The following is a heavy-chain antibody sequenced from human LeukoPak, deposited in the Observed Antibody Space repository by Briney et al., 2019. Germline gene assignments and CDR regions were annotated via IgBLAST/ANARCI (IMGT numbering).Heavy chain of an antibody. CDR3: ARSGYLWFGPDY. D-gene: IGHD3-10*01. CDR2: IYSGGST. J-gene: IGHJ4*02. V-gene: IGHV3-53*01. CDR1: GFTVSSNY. Sequence: GGSLRLSCAASGFTVSSNYMSWVRQAPGKGLEWVSVIYSGGSTYYADSVKGRFTISGDNSKNTLYLQMNSLRAEDTAVYYCARSGYLWFGPDYWGQGTLVTVSS.